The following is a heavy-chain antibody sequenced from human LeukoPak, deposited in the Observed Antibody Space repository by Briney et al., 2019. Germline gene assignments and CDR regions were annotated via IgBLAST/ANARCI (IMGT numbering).Heavy chain of an antibody. CDR1: GFTFSSYS. CDR2: ISSSSSTYI. D-gene: IGHD5-12*01. CDR3: ARDYPSGYRFDY. V-gene: IGHV3-21*01. Sequence: GGSLRLSCAASGFTFSSYSMNWVRQAPGKGLEWVSSISSSSSTYIYYADSVKGRFTISRDNAKNSLYLQMNSLRAEDTAVYYCARDYPSGYRFDYWGQGTPLTVSS. J-gene: IGHJ4*02.